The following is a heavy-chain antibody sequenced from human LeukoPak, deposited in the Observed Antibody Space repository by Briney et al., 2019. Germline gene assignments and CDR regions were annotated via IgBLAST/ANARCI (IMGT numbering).Heavy chain of an antibody. Sequence: SSETLSLTCTVSGGSISSYYWSWIRQPPGKGLEWIGYIFYSGSTNCNPSLKSRVTISVDTSKNQFSLKLSSVTAADTAVYYCARVADSSGYHFDYWGQGTLVSVSS. D-gene: IGHD3-22*01. V-gene: IGHV4-59*01. CDR2: IFYSGST. J-gene: IGHJ4*02. CDR1: GGSISSYY. CDR3: ARVADSSGYHFDY.